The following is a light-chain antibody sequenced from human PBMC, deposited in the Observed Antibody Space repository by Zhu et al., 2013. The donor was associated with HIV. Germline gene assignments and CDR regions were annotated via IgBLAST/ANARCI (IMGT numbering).Light chain of an antibody. Sequence: IQLTQSPPSLSASVGDKVTITCRASQGISNRLAWYQHKPGEVPKLLIYATSTLQPGVSSRFSGSGSGTDFTLTITSLQPEDVATYYCQKYNSAPWTFGPGTKVDI. CDR1: QGISNR. V-gene: IGKV1-27*01. CDR2: ATS. CDR3: QKYNSAPWT. J-gene: IGKJ1*01.